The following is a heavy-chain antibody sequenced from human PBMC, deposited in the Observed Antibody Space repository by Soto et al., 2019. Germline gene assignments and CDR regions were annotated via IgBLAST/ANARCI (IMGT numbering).Heavy chain of an antibody. CDR3: AKDLEDIVVVPAALAPNYNYGMDV. V-gene: IGHV3-23*01. Sequence: EVRLLESGGGLVQPGGSLRLSCAASGFTFRSYAMSWVHQAPGKGLEWVSFIRGTHSSTYYADSVKGRFTISRDNSKNTLYLQMNSLRAEDTAVYYCAKDLEDIVVVPAALAPNYNYGMDVWGQGTTVTVSS. CDR1: GFTFRSYA. J-gene: IGHJ6*02. D-gene: IGHD2-2*01. CDR2: IRGTHSST.